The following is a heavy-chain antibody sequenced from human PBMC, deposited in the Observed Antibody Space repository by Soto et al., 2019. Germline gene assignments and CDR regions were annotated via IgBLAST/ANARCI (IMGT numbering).Heavy chain of an antibody. Sequence: SETLSLTCTVSGGSISSYYWSWIRQPPGKGLEWIGYIYYSGSTNYNPSLKSRVTISVDTPKNQFSLKLSSVTAADTAVFYCAREVRVWSGYPDYFDYWGQGTLVTVSS. D-gene: IGHD3-3*01. CDR1: GGSISSYY. J-gene: IGHJ4*02. CDR2: IYYSGST. CDR3: AREVRVWSGYPDYFDY. V-gene: IGHV4-59*01.